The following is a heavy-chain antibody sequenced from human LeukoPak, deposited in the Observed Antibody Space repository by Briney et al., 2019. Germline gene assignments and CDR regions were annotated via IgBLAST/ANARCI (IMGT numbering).Heavy chain of an antibody. Sequence: SETLSLTCTVSGGSISSSSYYWGWIRQPPGKGLEWIGSIYYSGSTYYNPSLKSRVTISVDTSKNQFSLKLSSVTAADTAVYYCARDSQEMYYDILTGYSNFDYWGQGTLVTVSS. V-gene: IGHV4-39*07. CDR3: ARDSQEMYYDILTGYSNFDY. D-gene: IGHD3-9*01. J-gene: IGHJ4*02. CDR2: IYYSGST. CDR1: GGSISSSSYY.